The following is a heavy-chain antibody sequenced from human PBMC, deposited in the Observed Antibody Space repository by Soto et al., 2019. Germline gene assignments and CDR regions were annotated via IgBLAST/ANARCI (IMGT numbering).Heavy chain of an antibody. CDR2: INAGNGNT. D-gene: IGHD2-2*01. V-gene: IGHV1-3*01. J-gene: IGHJ6*02. Sequence: ASVKVSCKASGYTFTSYAMHWVRQAPGQRLEWMGWINAGNGNTKYSQKFQGRVTIARDTSASTAYMELSSLRSEDTAVYYCARDKRYCSSTSCYPGMDVWGQGTTVTVSS. CDR1: GYTFTSYA. CDR3: ARDKRYCSSTSCYPGMDV.